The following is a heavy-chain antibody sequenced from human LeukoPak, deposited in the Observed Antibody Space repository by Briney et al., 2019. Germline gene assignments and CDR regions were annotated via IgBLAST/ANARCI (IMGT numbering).Heavy chain of an antibody. CDR1: GFTFSSYG. J-gene: IGHJ4*02. Sequence: GGSLRLSCAASGFTFSSYGMHWVRQAPGKGLEWVAFIRYDGSNKYYADSVKGRFTISRDNSKNTLYLQMNSLRAEDTAVYYCAKDQRYSSSGVDYWGPGTLVTVSS. D-gene: IGHD6-6*01. V-gene: IGHV3-30*02. CDR2: IRYDGSNK. CDR3: AKDQRYSSSGVDY.